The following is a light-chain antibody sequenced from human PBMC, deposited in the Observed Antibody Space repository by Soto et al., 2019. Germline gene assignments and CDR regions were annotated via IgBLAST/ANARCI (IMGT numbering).Light chain of an antibody. CDR1: EDISSR. CDR3: QQSYSTPIT. V-gene: IGKV1-39*01. Sequence: DIQMTPSPSSLPASVGDRVTISCRASEDISSRLAWCQQKPGEAPKLLIYAASSWQSGVPSRFSGSGSGTDFTLTISSLQPEDFATYYCQQSYSTPITFGQGTRLEIK. CDR2: AAS. J-gene: IGKJ5*01.